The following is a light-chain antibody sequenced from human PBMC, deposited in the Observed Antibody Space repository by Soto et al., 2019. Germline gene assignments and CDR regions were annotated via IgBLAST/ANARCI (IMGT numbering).Light chain of an antibody. CDR3: LQHHTYPYT. CDR2: AVS. V-gene: IGKV1-17*01. Sequence: DIQMTQSPSSLSESVGDRVTITCRASQGIGNNLGWFQQKVGRAPKRLIYAVSSLEGGVPLRFSGSGSGTEFTLTISGLQPEDFATYYCLQHHTYPYTFGQGTNLEIK. CDR1: QGIGNN. J-gene: IGKJ2*01.